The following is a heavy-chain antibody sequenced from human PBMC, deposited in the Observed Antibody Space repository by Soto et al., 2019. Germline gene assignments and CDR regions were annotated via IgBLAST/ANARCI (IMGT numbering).Heavy chain of an antibody. J-gene: IGHJ5*02. Sequence: LSLTCTVSGGSINSSSYYWGWIRQPPGKGLEWIGSIYYSGSTYYNPSLKSRVTISVDTSKNQFSLKLSSVTAADTAVYYCARHVLWFGELLNWFDPWGQGTLVTVSS. V-gene: IGHV4-39*01. CDR1: GGSINSSSYY. CDR3: ARHVLWFGELLNWFDP. CDR2: IYYSGST. D-gene: IGHD3-10*01.